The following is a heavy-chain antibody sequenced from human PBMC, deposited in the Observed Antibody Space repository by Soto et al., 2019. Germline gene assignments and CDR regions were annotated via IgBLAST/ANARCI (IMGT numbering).Heavy chain of an antibody. V-gene: IGHV3-23*01. CDR2: ISGSGGST. J-gene: IGHJ4*02. CDR1: GFTFSSYA. CDR3: LLSRGYWGQFWSGYFGVGEEQGY. Sequence: GGSLRLSCAASGFTFSSYAMSWVRQAPGKGLEWVSAISGSGGSTYYADSVKGRFTISRDNSKNTLYLQMNSLRAEDTAVYYCLLSRGYWGQFWSGYFGVGEEQGYWGQGTLVTVSS. D-gene: IGHD3-3*02.